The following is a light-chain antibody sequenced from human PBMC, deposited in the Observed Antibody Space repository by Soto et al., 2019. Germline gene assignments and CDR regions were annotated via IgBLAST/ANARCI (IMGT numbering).Light chain of an antibody. CDR2: KAS. J-gene: IGKJ4*01. CDR3: QQYNSSHLT. CDR1: QSISSW. Sequence: DIQMTQSPSTLSASVGDRVTITCRASQSISSWLAWYQQKPGKAPKLLIYKASSLESGVPSRFSGSGSGTEFTLTISSLQPDDFATYYCQQYNSSHLTFGGATKVDIK. V-gene: IGKV1-5*03.